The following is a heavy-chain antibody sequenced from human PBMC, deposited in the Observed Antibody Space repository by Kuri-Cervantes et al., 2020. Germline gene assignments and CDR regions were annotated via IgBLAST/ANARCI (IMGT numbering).Heavy chain of an antibody. CDR1: GYTFTYRY. CDR2: ITPFNGNT. Sequence: SVKVSCKASGYTFTYRYLHWVRQAPGQALEWMGWITPFNGNTNYAQKFQDRVTMTTDTSTSTAYMELRSLRSDDTAVYYCARYHDTAGYYFDFWGQGALVTVSS. D-gene: IGHD3-9*01. CDR3: ARYHDTAGYYFDF. V-gene: IGHV1-45*02. J-gene: IGHJ4*02.